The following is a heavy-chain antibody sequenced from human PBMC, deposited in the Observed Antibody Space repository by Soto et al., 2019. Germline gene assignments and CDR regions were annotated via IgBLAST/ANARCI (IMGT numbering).Heavy chain of an antibody. CDR1: GFTFSNAW. J-gene: IGHJ4*02. D-gene: IGHD4-17*01. CDR2: IKSKTDGGTT. Sequence: GGSLRLSCAASGFTFSNAWMSWVRQAPGKGLEWVGRIKSKTDGGTTDYAAPVKGRFTISRDDSKNTLYLQMNSLKTEDTAVYYCTTDPVRFHDDYGDYLFDYWGQGTLVTVSS. V-gene: IGHV3-15*01. CDR3: TTDPVRFHDDYGDYLFDY.